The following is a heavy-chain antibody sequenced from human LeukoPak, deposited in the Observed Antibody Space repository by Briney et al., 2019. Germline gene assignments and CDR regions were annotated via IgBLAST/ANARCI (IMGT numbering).Heavy chain of an antibody. J-gene: IGHJ4*02. V-gene: IGHV4-59*08. CDR1: SGSISCYY. D-gene: IGHD2-15*01. Sequence: SETLSLTSTVSSGSISCYYWSWIRQPPGKGLEWIGYIYYNGNTNYNDSLRSRVTISVDTSKNQFSLKLTSVTAADTAIYYCARHQTHGLHYLLYWGQGTLVTVSS. CDR3: ARHQTHGLHYLLY. CDR2: IYYNGNT.